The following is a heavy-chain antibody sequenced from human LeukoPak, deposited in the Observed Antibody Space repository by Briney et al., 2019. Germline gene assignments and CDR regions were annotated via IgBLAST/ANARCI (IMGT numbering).Heavy chain of an antibody. CDR3: ASGRGYSWNMDV. J-gene: IGHJ6*03. V-gene: IGHV1-69*06. D-gene: IGHD5-18*01. CDR1: GYTFISYA. Sequence: ASVKVSSKASGYTFISYAISWVRQAPGQGLEWMGGIIPIFGTANYAQKFQGRVTITADKSTSTAYMELSSLRSEDTAVCYCASGRGYSWNMDVWGKGTTVTVSS. CDR2: IIPIFGTA.